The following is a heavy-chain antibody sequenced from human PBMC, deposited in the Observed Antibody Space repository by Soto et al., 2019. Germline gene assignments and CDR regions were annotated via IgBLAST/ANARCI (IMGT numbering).Heavy chain of an antibody. Sequence: PSETLSLTCAVYGGSFSGYYWSWIRQPPGKGLEWIGEINHSGSTNYNPSLKSRVTISVDTSKNQFSLKLSSVTAADTAVYYCARGRDKRYSYNTPKNWFDPWGQGTLVTVAS. D-gene: IGHD5-18*01. J-gene: IGHJ5*02. CDR2: INHSGST. CDR1: GGSFSGYY. V-gene: IGHV4-34*01. CDR3: ARGRDKRYSYNTPKNWFDP.